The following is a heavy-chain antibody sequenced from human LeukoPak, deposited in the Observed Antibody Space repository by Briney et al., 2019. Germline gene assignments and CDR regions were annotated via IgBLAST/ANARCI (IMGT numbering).Heavy chain of an antibody. V-gene: IGHV4-59*01. D-gene: IGHD4-17*01. CDR1: GGSISSYY. J-gene: IGHJ4*02. Sequence: KPSETLSLTCTVSGGSISSYYWSWIRQPPGEGLEWIGYIYYSGSTNYNPSLKSRVTISVDTSKNQFSLKLSSVTAADTAVFYCARGAIYGDYPYYFDYWGQGTLVTVSS. CDR2: IYYSGST. CDR3: ARGAIYGDYPYYFDY.